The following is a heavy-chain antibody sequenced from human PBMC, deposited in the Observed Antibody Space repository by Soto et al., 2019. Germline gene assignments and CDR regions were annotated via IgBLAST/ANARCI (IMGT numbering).Heavy chain of an antibody. Sequence: PGGSLRLSCVFSGFPFNSYSMDWVRQAPGKGLEWVSYITSGSSTIHYADSVKGRFTISRDNAKNSVFLQMNSLRVEDTAVYYCVRDAGSLGYWGQGTLVTVSS. J-gene: IGHJ4*02. V-gene: IGHV3-48*01. CDR3: VRDAGSLGY. CDR1: GFPFNSYS. D-gene: IGHD3-10*01. CDR2: ITSGSSTI.